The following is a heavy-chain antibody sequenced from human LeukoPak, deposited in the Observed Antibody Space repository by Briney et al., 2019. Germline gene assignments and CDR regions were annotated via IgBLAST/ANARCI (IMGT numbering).Heavy chain of an antibody. V-gene: IGHV3-7*01. Sequence: GGSLRLSCAASGFTFSSYWMSWVRQAPGKGLEWVANIKQDGSEKYYVDSVKGRFTISRDNAKNSLYLQMNSLRAEDTAMYYCARDLAARPHWFDPWGQGTLVTVSS. CDR1: GFTFSSYW. D-gene: IGHD6-6*01. J-gene: IGHJ5*02. CDR3: ARDLAARPHWFDP. CDR2: IKQDGSEK.